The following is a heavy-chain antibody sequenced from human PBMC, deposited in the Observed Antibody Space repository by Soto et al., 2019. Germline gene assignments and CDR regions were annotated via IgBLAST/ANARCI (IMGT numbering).Heavy chain of an antibody. V-gene: IGHV3-21*01. J-gene: IGHJ5*02. D-gene: IGHD6-13*01. CDR3: ARDRFSSSLTLNWFDP. Sequence: EVQLVESGGGLVKPGGSLRLSCAASGFTFSSYSMNWVRQAPGKGLEWVSSISSSSSYIYYADSVKGRFTISRDNAKNSLYLQMNSLRAEVTAVYYCARDRFSSSLTLNWFDPWGQGTLVTVSS. CDR1: GFTFSSYS. CDR2: ISSSSSYI.